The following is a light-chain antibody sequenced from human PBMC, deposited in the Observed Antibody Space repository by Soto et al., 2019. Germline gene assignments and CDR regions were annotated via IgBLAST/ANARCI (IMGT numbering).Light chain of an antibody. CDR3: QQYHIHST. CDR1: ESINIW. J-gene: IGKJ1*01. V-gene: IGKV1-5*03. CDR2: KAS. Sequence: DIQMTQSPSTLSASVGDRVTITCRASESINIWLAWFQQKPGKAPKLLISKASTLESEVPSRFSGSGSGTEFTLTISSLQPDDFATYHCQQYHIHSTFGQGTKVDIK.